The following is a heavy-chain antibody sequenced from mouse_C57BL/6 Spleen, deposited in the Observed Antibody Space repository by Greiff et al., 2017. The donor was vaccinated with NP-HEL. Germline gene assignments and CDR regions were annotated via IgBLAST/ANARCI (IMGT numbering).Heavy chain of an antibody. Sequence: VQLQQSGPGLVAPSQSLSITCTVSGFSLTSYGVSWVRQPPGKGLEWLGVIWGDGSTNYHSALIYRLSISKDNAKSQVFLRLNSLQTDDTATYYCAKGHVGDWYFDVWGTGTTVTVSS. CDR2: IWGDGST. CDR3: AKGHVGDWYFDV. D-gene: IGHD3-1*01. J-gene: IGHJ1*03. CDR1: GFSLTSYG. V-gene: IGHV2-3*01.